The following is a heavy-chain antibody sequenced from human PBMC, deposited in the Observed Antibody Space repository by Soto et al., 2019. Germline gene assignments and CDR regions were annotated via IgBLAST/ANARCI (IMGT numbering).Heavy chain of an antibody. Sequence: SVKVSCKASGSTFSSYAISWVRQAPGQGLEWMGGIIPIFGTANYAQKFQGRVTITADESTSTAYMELSSLRSEDTAVYYCASPYSSSWYQDYYYGMDVWGQGTTVTVSS. J-gene: IGHJ6*02. D-gene: IGHD6-13*01. CDR2: IIPIFGTA. V-gene: IGHV1-69*13. CDR1: GSTFSSYA. CDR3: ASPYSSSWYQDYYYGMDV.